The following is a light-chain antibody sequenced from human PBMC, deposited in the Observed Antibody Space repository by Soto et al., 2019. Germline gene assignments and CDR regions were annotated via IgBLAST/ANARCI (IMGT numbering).Light chain of an antibody. CDR2: EVT. V-gene: IGLV2-14*01. CDR1: SSDVGIYNY. Sequence: QSALTQPPSASGSPGQSVTISCTGTSSDVGIYNYVSWYQQHPGKAPKLMIYEVTSRPSEVSARFSGSKSGSTASLTISGLQAEDEADYYCSSYSTTSSPHVLFGGGTKLTVL. CDR3: SSYSTTSSPHVL. J-gene: IGLJ2*01.